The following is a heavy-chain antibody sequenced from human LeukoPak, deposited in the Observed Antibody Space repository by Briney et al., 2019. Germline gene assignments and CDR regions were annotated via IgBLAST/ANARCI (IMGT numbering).Heavy chain of an antibody. V-gene: IGHV3-23*01. D-gene: IGHD6-13*01. J-gene: IGHJ4*02. CDR3: ARDFFPIVDSSWYEIGY. CDR1: GFTFSSYA. CDR2: INNDGVST. Sequence: GGSLRLSCAASGFTFSSYAMSWVRQAPGKGLEWPSRINNDGVSTSYADSVKGRFTISRDNAKNTLYLQMDSLRSEDTAVYYCARDFFPIVDSSWYEIGYWGQGTLVTVSS.